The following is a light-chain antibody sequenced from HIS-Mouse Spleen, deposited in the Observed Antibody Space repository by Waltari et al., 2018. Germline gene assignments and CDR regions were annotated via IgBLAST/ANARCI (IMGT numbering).Light chain of an antibody. Sequence: DIQMTQSPSSLSASVGDRVTITCRASQSISSYLNWYQQKPGKAPKLLIYAASSLQSGVPSRFSGSGSGTDFTLTISSLQPSPFSPSSCHPPSRTPRTFGQGTKVEIK. CDR1: QSISSY. CDR2: AAS. V-gene: IGKV1-39*01. CDR3: HPPSRTPRT. J-gene: IGKJ1*01.